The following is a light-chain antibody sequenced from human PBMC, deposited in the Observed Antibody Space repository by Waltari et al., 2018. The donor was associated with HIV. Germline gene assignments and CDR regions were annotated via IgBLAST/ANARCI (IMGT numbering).Light chain of an antibody. CDR1: SLRRYY. Sequence: SSELTHDPAVSVALGQTVRITCQGDSLRRYYATWYQQKPGHAPVLVIYGENNRPSGLPDRFSGPSSRNTAALTITGAQAEDEADYYCNSRDSSGNHLVFGTGTKVTVL. J-gene: IGLJ1*01. V-gene: IGLV3-19*01. CDR3: NSRDSSGNHLV. CDR2: GEN.